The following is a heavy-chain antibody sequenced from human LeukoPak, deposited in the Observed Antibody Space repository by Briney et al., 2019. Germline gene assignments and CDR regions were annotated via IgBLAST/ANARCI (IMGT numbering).Heavy chain of an antibody. Sequence: GGSLRLSCAASGFTFSSYGMHWVRQAPGKGLEWVAVISHDGSNKYYADSVKGRFTISRDNSKNTLYLQMNSLRTEDTAVYYCARGLPNYYGMDVWGQGTTVTVSS. CDR3: ARGLPNYYGMDV. CDR1: GFTFSSYG. J-gene: IGHJ6*02. V-gene: IGHV3-30*03. CDR2: ISHDGSNK.